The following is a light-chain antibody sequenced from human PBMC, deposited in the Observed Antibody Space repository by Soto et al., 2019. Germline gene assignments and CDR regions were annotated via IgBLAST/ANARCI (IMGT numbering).Light chain of an antibody. CDR2: GAS. Sequence: EIMMSLSPATLSVNPGERATLSCRASQSFSSNLAWYQQKPGQAPRLLIYGASTRATGIPARFRGSGSGTEFTLTIDSLQSEDFAVYYCQQYNDWPPAFGGRSMVDVK. V-gene: IGKV3-15*01. CDR3: QQYNDWPPA. CDR1: QSFSSN. J-gene: IGKJ4*01.